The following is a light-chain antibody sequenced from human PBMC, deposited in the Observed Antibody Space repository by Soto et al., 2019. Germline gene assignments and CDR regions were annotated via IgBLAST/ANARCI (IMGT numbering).Light chain of an antibody. V-gene: IGLV2-14*01. CDR3: SSYTSINTLV. Sequence: QSALTQPASVSGSPGQSITISCTGTSSDVGGYTYVSWYQQHPGKAPKLMIYEVSNRPSGVSNRFSGSKSGNTASLTISGLQTEDEADYYCSSYTSINTLVFGGGTKLTVL. CDR1: SSDVGGYTY. CDR2: EVS. J-gene: IGLJ3*02.